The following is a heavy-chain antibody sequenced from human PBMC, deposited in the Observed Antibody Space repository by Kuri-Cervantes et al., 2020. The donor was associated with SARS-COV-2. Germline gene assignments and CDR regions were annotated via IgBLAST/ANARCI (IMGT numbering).Heavy chain of an antibody. J-gene: IGHJ6*03. CDR3: AKSPKTGITIFGVVINYYYMDV. V-gene: IGHV3-30-3*02. CDR2: ISYDGSNK. CDR1: GYTFCSYA. Sequence: CAAWGYTFCSYAMHGVRQAPGKGLEWVAVISYDGSNKYYADSVKGRFTISRDNSKNTMYLQMNSLRAEDTAVYYCAKSPKTGITIFGVVINYYYMDVWGKGTTVTVSS. D-gene: IGHD3-3*01.